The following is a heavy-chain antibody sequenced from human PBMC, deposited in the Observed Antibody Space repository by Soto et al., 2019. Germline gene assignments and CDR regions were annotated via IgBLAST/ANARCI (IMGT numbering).Heavy chain of an antibody. CDR1: GFTVTNKY. CDR2: IYSGGST. CDR3: ARVDYGDYGWYFDL. D-gene: IGHD4-17*01. V-gene: IGHV3-53*01. Sequence: EVQLVESGGGLIQPGGSLRLSCAASGFTVTNKYMTWVRQAPGKGLEWVSVIYSGGSTSYADSVKGRFTISRDNSNDIRYLQMNSLRAEDTAVYYCARVDYGDYGWYFDLWGRGTLVTVSS. J-gene: IGHJ2*01.